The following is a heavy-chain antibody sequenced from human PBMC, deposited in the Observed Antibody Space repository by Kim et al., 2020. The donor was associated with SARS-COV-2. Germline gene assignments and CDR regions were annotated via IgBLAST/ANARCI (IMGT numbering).Heavy chain of an antibody. CDR1: GGTFSSYA. CDR2: IIPILGIA. Sequence: SVKVSCKASGGTFSSYAISWVRQAPGQGLEWMGRIIPILGIANYAQKFQGRVTITADKSTSTAYMELSSLRSEDTAVYYCARDVEQWLAIDYWGQGTLVTVSS. D-gene: IGHD6-19*01. J-gene: IGHJ4*02. V-gene: IGHV1-69*04. CDR3: ARDVEQWLAIDY.